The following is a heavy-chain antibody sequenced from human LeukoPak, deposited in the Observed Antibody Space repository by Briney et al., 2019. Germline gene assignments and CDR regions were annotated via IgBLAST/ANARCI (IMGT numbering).Heavy chain of an antibody. V-gene: IGHV4-30-4*01. J-gene: IGHJ4*02. Sequence: SETLSLTGTVSSGTSSGGDYEWRGIGQGPGRGGEWIGYIYYSGSTYYTPSLKSRVTISVATSQNQFSLQLSSVTAADTAVYYCARETGIAAAGIDYWGQGTLVTAPS. CDR1: SGTSSGGDYE. CDR2: IYYSGST. CDR3: ARETGIAAAGIDY. D-gene: IGHD6-13*01.